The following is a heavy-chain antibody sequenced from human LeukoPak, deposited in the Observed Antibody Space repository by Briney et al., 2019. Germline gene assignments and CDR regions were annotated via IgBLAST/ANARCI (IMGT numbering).Heavy chain of an antibody. Sequence: GGSLRLSCAASGFAFNSRDMSWVRQAPEKGLEWVSTITPNGEVTWYADSGKGRFTISRVNSKNILYLQMNSLRAEDTAVYYCAHMTGFDYLGRGTRVTVSS. CDR2: ITPNGEVT. J-gene: IGHJ4*02. V-gene: IGHV3-23*01. CDR1: GFAFNSRD. CDR3: AHMTGFDY.